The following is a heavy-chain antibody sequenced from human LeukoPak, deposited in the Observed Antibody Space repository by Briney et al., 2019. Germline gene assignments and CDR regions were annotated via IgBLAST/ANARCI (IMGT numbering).Heavy chain of an antibody. CDR3: ARHYYDRSLLQWFDP. CDR1: GDSISSSTFY. CDR2: IYYSGHT. J-gene: IGHJ5*02. Sequence: SETLSLTCTVSGDSISSSTFYWGWIRQPAGKGLEWIASIYYSGHTYYNPSLRSRVSISVDTSKNQFSLKLNSVTAADTAFYYCARHYYDRSLLQWFDPWGQGTLVTVSS. V-gene: IGHV4-39*01. D-gene: IGHD3-22*01.